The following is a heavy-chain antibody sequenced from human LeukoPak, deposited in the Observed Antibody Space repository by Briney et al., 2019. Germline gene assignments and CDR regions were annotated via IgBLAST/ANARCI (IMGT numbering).Heavy chain of an antibody. CDR3: ARVPRRVVAIAAAGRD. CDR1: GYSFSSGDY. D-gene: IGHD6-13*01. Sequence: PAETLSLTCSVSGYSFSSGDYWGWIRQPPGKGLEWIGSIYHSGSTYYNPSLKSRVTISVDTSKNQFSLKLSTVTAADTAVYYCARVPRRVVAIAAAGRDWGQGTLVTVSS. CDR2: IYHSGST. V-gene: IGHV4-38-2*02. J-gene: IGHJ4*02.